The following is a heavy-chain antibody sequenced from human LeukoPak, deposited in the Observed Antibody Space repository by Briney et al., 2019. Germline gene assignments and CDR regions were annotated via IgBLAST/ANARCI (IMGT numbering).Heavy chain of an antibody. V-gene: IGHV4-59*08. J-gene: IGHJ4*02. D-gene: IGHD3-10*01. CDR1: GGSISSYY. Sequence: SETLSLTCTVSGGSISSYYWSWIRQPLGKGLEWIGRIHTSGSTNYNPSLKSRVTISVDTSKNQFSLKLSYVTAADTAVYYCARQNMIRGVILFDHWGQGTLVTVSS. CDR3: ARQNMIRGVILFDH. CDR2: IHTSGST.